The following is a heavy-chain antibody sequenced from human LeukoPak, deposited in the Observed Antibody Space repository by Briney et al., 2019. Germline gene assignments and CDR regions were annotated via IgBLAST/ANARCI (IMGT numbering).Heavy chain of an antibody. J-gene: IGHJ4*02. D-gene: IGHD2-2*01. CDR1: GYAFTGYY. CDR3: ARGWVVPAALADY. V-gene: IGHV1-2*02. Sequence: ASVKVSCKASGYAFTGYYMHWVRQAPGQGLEWMGWINPNSGGTNYAQKFQGRVTMTRGTSISTAYMELSRLRSDDTAVYYCARGWVVPAALADYWGQGTLVTVSS. CDR2: INPNSGGT.